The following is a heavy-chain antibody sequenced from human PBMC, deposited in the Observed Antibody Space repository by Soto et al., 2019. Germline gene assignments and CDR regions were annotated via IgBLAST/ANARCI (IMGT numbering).Heavy chain of an antibody. V-gene: IGHV1-2*04. CDR3: ARGGDGYNFGAVY. Sequence: ASVKVSCKASGYTFTGYYMHWVRQAPGQGLEWMGGINPNSGGTNYAQKFQGWVTMTRDTSISTAYMELSSLRSDDTAVYYCARGGDGYNFGAVYWGQGTPVTVSS. D-gene: IGHD2-21*01. CDR2: INPNSGGT. CDR1: GYTFTGYY. J-gene: IGHJ4*02.